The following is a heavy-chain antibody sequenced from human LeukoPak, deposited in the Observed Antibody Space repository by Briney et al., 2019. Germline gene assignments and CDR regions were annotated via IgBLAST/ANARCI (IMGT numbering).Heavy chain of an antibody. V-gene: IGHV4-38-2*02. CDR3: ARSSSSGWGFRFDP. Sequence: SETLSLTCTVSGYSISSGYYWSWIRQSPGKGLEWIGRIYTSGSTNYNPSLKSRVTISVDTSKNQFSLKLSSVTAADTAVYYCARSSSSGWGFRFDPWGQGTLVTVSS. J-gene: IGHJ5*02. CDR1: GYSISSGYY. CDR2: IYTSGST. D-gene: IGHD6-19*01.